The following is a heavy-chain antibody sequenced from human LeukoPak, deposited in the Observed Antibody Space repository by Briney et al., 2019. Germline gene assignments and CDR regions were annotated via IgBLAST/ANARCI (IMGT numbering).Heavy chain of an antibody. V-gene: IGHV3-23*01. CDR3: AKGAYDYIEVAYFDS. J-gene: IGHJ4*02. D-gene: IGHD5-12*01. CDR2: IIGSGGST. CDR1: GFTISSCF. Sequence: GGSLRLSCAASGFTISSCFMSWVRQAPGKGLEWVSGIIGSGGSTYYADSVKGRFTISRDNSKNTLYLQVNSLTAEDTAVYYCAKGAYDYIEVAYFDSWGQGTLVTVSS.